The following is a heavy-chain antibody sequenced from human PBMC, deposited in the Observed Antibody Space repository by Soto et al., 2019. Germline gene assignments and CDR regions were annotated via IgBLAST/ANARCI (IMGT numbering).Heavy chain of an antibody. CDR1: GYTFTSYA. J-gene: IGHJ5*02. CDR2: INAGNGNT. Sequence: ASVKVSCKASGYTFTSYAIHWVRQAPGQRLEWMGWINAGNGNTKYSQNFQGRVTITRDTSATTAYMELSSLRSEDTAVYYCARRGALTMIVAAETGPSFDPWGQGTLVTVSS. D-gene: IGHD3-22*01. V-gene: IGHV1-3*01. CDR3: ARRGALTMIVAAETGPSFDP.